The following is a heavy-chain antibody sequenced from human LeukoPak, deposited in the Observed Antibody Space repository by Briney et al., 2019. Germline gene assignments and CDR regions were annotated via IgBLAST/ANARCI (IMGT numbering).Heavy chain of an antibody. CDR1: AVTFRSYA. CDR3: AKGAASRGYTYVAN. D-gene: IGHD5-18*01. J-gene: IGHJ4*02. V-gene: IGHV3-23*01. Sequence: GGSLRLSCAASAVTFRSYAMIWVRQAPGKGVEGGAGISGSGGSTYYSDSAKGRFTISRDNSNNTLYLQMNSLRAEDTAVYYCAKGAASRGYTYVANWGQGTLVTVSS. CDR2: ISGSGGST.